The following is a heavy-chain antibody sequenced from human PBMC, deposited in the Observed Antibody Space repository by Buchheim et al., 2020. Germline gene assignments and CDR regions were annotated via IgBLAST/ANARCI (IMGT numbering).Heavy chain of an antibody. V-gene: IGHV3-30*18. CDR2: ISYDGSNK. CDR1: GFTFSSYG. CDR3: ANQYDSSGYYYY. J-gene: IGHJ4*02. D-gene: IGHD3-22*01. Sequence: VQLVESGGGLVQPGGSLRLSCAASGFTFSSYGMHWVRQAPGKGLEWVAVISYDGSNKYYADSVKGRFTISRDNSKNTLYLQMNSLRAEDTAVYYCANQYDSSGYYYYWGQGTL.